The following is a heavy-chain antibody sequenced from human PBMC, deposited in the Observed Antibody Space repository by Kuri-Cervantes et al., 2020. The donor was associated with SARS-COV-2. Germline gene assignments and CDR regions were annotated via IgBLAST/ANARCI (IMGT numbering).Heavy chain of an antibody. CDR2: IKHGGST. J-gene: IGHJ3*02. CDR3: ARDAFDI. V-gene: IGHV4-34*01. CDR1: GGSISGYY. Sequence: ESLKISCTVSGGSISGYYWSWIRQPPGKGLEWIGEIKHGGSTNYNPSLKSRVTISVDTSKNQFSLKLSSVTAADTAVYYCARDAFDIWGQGTMVTVSS.